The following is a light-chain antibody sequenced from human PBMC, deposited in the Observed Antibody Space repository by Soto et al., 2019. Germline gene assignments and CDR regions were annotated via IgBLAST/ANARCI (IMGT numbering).Light chain of an antibody. V-gene: IGKV3-15*01. CDR1: QSINSN. CDR2: GAS. J-gene: IGKJ1*01. Sequence: IVMTQSPATLSVSLGERATLSFRASQSINSNLAWYQQKPGQAPRLLIYGASTRATGIPARFSGSGSGTEFTLTISSLQSEDFAVYYCQQYNNWPRTFGQGTKVDI. CDR3: QQYNNWPRT.